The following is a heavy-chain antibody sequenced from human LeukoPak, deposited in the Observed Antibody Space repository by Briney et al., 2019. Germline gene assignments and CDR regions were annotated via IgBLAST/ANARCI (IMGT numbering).Heavy chain of an antibody. D-gene: IGHD2-2*01. CDR1: GYTFTDYY. CDR2: INPISSGT. Sequence: ASVKVSCKASGYTFTDYYIHLVRQAPGPGLEWMGLINPISSGTNYAQKFPGRVTMTRDTSISTAYLDLSGLRSDDTAVYYCSRTLCGSSSCDAHEKDWFDPWGQGTLVTVSS. V-gene: IGHV1-2*02. CDR3: SRTLCGSSSCDAHEKDWFDP. J-gene: IGHJ5*02.